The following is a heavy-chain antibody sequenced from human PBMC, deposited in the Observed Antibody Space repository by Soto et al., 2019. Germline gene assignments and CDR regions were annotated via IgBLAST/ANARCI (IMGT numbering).Heavy chain of an antibody. V-gene: IGHV1-8*01. D-gene: IGHD2-21*01. J-gene: IGHJ5*01. CDR1: GYTFATYA. CDR3: VRSDGYNFNWLDS. CDR2: MNPNGGNT. Sequence: QVQLVQYGAEVKTPGASVKVSCKASGYTFATYAINWVRQAPGQGLEWMGWMNPNGGNTGYAQKFQGRLTMTGDTALSIAHMELSSLRNEDTAVYYCVRSDGYNFNWLDSWGQGTLVTVSA.